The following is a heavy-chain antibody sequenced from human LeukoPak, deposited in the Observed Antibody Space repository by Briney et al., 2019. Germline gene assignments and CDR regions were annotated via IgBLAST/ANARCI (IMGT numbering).Heavy chain of an antibody. J-gene: IGHJ4*02. CDR3: ARQEVDHIVVVPTSQDY. D-gene: IGHD2-2*01. CDR2: IYYSGST. Sequence: SETLSLTCTVSGGSISSSSYYWGWIRQPPGKGLEWIGSIYYSGSTYYNPSLKSRVTISVDTSKNQFSLKLSSVTAADTAVYYCARQEVDHIVVVPTSQDYWGQGTLVTVPS. V-gene: IGHV4-39*01. CDR1: GGSISSSSYY.